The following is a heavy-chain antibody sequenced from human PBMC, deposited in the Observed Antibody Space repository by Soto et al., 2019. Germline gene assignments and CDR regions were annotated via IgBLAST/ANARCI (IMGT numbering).Heavy chain of an antibody. Sequence: ASVTVSCKASGYTFTSYAMHWVRQAPGQRLEWMGWINAGNGNTKYSQKFQGRVTITRDTSASTAYMELSSLRSEDTAVYYCARDEYSSSSVTYYYYGMDVWGQGTTVTVSS. V-gene: IGHV1-3*01. CDR1: GYTFTSYA. CDR3: ARDEYSSSSVTYYYYGMDV. CDR2: INAGNGNT. D-gene: IGHD6-6*01. J-gene: IGHJ6*02.